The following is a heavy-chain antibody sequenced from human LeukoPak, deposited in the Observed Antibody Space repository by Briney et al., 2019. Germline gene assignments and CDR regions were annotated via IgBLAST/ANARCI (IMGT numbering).Heavy chain of an antibody. Sequence: GGSLRLSCAASGFSFGNYWMTWVRQAPGKGLEWVANIKQDGSEKYYVDSVKGRFTISRDNAKNSLFLQMNTLRTDDTAVYYCARGGTRGVFMEYWGQGTLVTVSS. D-gene: IGHD3-10*01. CDR3: ARGGTRGVFMEY. CDR2: IKQDGSEK. J-gene: IGHJ4*02. V-gene: IGHV3-7*05. CDR1: GFSFGNYW.